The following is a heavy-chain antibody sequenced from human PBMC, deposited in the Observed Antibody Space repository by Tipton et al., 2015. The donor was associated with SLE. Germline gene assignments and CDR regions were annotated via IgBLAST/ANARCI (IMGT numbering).Heavy chain of an antibody. V-gene: IGHV4-4*02. CDR2: IYQTGST. D-gene: IGHD3-3*01. CDR3: AIRHPQLWSFDY. Sequence: GLVKPSETLSLTCTVSGGSISGSNWWSWVRQPPGKGLEWVGSIYQTGSTNYNPSLKSRVTISEDTSKNHFSLRMSSVTAADTAIYFCAIRHPQLWSFDYWGQGTLVTVSS. CDR1: GGSISGSNW. J-gene: IGHJ4*02.